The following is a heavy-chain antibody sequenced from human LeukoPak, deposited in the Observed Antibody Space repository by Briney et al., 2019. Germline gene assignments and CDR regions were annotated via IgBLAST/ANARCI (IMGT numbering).Heavy chain of an antibody. CDR1: GFTFSAYA. CDR2: ISPNGGST. V-gene: IGHV3-64*04. Sequence: GGSLRLSCSASGFTFSAYAMHWVRQAPGKGLEYVSAISPNGGSTYYADSVKGRFTISRDNSKNTLYLQMNSLRAEDTAVYYCARDRNYYDSSGYYTYWGQGTLVTVSS. D-gene: IGHD3-22*01. J-gene: IGHJ4*02. CDR3: ARDRNYYDSSGYYTY.